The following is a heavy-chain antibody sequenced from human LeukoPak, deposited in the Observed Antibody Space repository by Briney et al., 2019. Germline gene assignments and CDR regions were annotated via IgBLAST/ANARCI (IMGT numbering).Heavy chain of an antibody. Sequence: PGGSLRLSCAVSGFSVSSSYMIWIRQAPGKGLECVSFIYSTGTTKYSDSVKGRFTISRHNSENTLYLDMNSLTDEDTAVYYCARALVGANSWFDSWGQGTLVTVSS. CDR1: GFSVSSSY. CDR2: IYSTGTT. D-gene: IGHD1-26*01. J-gene: IGHJ5*01. V-gene: IGHV3-53*04. CDR3: ARALVGANSWFDS.